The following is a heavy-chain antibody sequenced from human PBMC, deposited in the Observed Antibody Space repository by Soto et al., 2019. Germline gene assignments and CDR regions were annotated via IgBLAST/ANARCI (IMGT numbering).Heavy chain of an antibody. D-gene: IGHD3-10*01. V-gene: IGHV3-23*01. CDR1: GFTFSSYP. J-gene: IGHJ4*02. Sequence: GGSLSLSCAASGFTFSSYPMSWVRQAPGKGLEWVSCISGSSRSTYYADSVKGRFTISRDDSKTTLYLQMNSLRAEDTAVYYCAKDSVGISMLRGVITPFDDWGQGTLVTVSS. CDR2: ISGSSRST. CDR3: AKDSVGISMLRGVITPFDD.